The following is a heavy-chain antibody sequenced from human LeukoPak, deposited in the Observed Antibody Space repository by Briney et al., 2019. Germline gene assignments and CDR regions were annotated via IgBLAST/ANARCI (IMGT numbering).Heavy chain of an antibody. D-gene: IGHD2-2*01. J-gene: IGHJ4*02. CDR2: IYTSGST. CDR3: ARLSRSVDY. CDR1: GDSISSGSYY. V-gene: IGHV4-61*02. Sequence: PSQTLSLTCTVPGDSISSGSYYWSWIRQPAGKGLDWIGRIYTSGSTNYNPPLKSRVTISVDTSKNQFSLKLTSVTAADTAVYYCARLSRSVDYWGQGTLVTVSS.